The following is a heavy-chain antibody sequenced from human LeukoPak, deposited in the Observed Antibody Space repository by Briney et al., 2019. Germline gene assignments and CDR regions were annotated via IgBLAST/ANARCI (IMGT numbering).Heavy chain of an antibody. D-gene: IGHD2-2*01. CDR2: IIPIFGTA. J-gene: IGHJ6*02. CDR1: GGTFSSYA. CDR3: ARVIVVVPAAERAYYYGMDV. Sequence: SVKVSCKASGGTFSSYAISWARQAPGQGLEWMGGIIPIFGTANYAQKFQGRVTITADESTSTAYMELSSLRSEDTAVYYCARVIVVVPAAERAYYYGMDVWGQGTTVTVSS. V-gene: IGHV1-69*01.